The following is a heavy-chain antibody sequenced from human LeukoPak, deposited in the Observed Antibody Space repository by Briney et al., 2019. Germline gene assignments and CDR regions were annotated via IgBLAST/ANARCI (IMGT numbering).Heavy chain of an antibody. CDR3: ARDIVATNFDY. CDR1: GFTFSYYA. CDR2: IYSGGST. Sequence: PGGSLRLSCAASGFTFSYYAISWVRQAPGKGLEWVSVIYSGGSTYYADSVKGRFTISRDNSKNTLYLQMNSLRAEDTAVYYCARDIVATNFDYWGQGTLVTVSS. D-gene: IGHD5-12*01. J-gene: IGHJ4*02. V-gene: IGHV3-66*01.